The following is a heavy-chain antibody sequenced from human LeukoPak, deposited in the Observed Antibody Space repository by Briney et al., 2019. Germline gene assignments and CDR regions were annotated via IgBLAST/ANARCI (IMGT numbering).Heavy chain of an antibody. D-gene: IGHD3-10*01. V-gene: IGHV1-46*01. CDR1: GYTFTSYY. Sequence: ASVKVSCMASGYTFTSYYMHWVRQAPGQGLEWMGIINPSGGSTSYAQKFQGRVTMTRDTSTSTVYMELSSLRSEDTAVYYCAREVNYYGSGRQQIHLYYYYYGMDVWGQGTTVTVSS. CDR3: AREVNYYGSGRQQIHLYYYYYGMDV. CDR2: INPSGGST. J-gene: IGHJ6*02.